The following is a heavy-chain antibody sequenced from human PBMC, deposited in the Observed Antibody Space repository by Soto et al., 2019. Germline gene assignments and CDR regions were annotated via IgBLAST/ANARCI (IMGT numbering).Heavy chain of an antibody. CDR2: ISYDGSNK. CDR1: GFTFSSFA. CDR3: HGYGY. V-gene: IGHV3-30*14. J-gene: IGHJ4*02. Sequence: PGGFLRLSCAASGFTFSSFAMHWVRQAPGKGLEWVAVISYDGSNKYYADSVKGRFTISRDNSKNTLYLQMNSLRAEDTAVYYCHGYGYWGQGTLVTVSS. D-gene: IGHD5-12*01.